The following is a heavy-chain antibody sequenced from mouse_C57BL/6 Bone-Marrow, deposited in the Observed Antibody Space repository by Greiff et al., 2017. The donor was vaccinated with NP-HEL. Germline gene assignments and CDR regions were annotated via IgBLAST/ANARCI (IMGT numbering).Heavy chain of an antibody. V-gene: IGHV1-19*01. Sequence: EVQLQQSGPVLVKPGASVKMSCKASGYTFTDYYMNWVKQSHGKSLEWIGVINPYNGGTSYNQKLKGKATLTVDKATSTADMELNSLTSEDSAVYYCARWYYDGSSYWYFDVWGTGTTVTVSS. CDR3: ARWYYDGSSYWYFDV. CDR2: INPYNGGT. D-gene: IGHD1-1*01. J-gene: IGHJ1*03. CDR1: GYTFTDYY.